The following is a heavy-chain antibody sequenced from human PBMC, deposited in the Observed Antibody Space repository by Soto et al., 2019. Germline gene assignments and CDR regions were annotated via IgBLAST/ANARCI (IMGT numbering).Heavy chain of an antibody. V-gene: IGHV1-69*01. D-gene: IGHD2-2*01. CDR2: SIPIPGTA. J-gene: IGHJ6*02. Sequence: QVQLVQSGAEVQKPGSSVKVSCKASGGTFGSYAISWVRQAPGQGREWMGGSIPIPGTANYAQKFQGRVTIAADESTSTAYMELSSLRSEDTAVYSCARSQGSSTSLEIYYYYYYGMDVWGQGTTVTVSS. CDR3: ARSQGSSTSLEIYYYYYYGMDV. CDR1: GGTFGSYA.